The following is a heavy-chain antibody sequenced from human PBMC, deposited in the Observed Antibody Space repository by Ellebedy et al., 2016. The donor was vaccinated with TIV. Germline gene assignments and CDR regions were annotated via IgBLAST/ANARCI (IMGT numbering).Heavy chain of an antibody. J-gene: IGHJ4*02. V-gene: IGHV3-30-3*01. CDR1: GFIFSSYA. CDR3: ARESFDPYFDY. CDR2: ISYDGSTK. Sequence: GESLKISCAASGFIFSSYAMHWVRQAPGKGLEWVAVISYDGSTKYYADSLKGQFTISGDNSKNTLFLQLNSPRAEDTAVYYCARESFDPYFDYWGQGTLVTVSS. D-gene: IGHD3-9*01.